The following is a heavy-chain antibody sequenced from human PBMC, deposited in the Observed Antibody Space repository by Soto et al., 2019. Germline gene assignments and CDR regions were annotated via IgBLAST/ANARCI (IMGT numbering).Heavy chain of an antibody. V-gene: IGHV1-46*01. D-gene: IGHD3-3*01. Sequence: ASVKVACKASGYTFTSYYMHWVRQAPGQGLEWMGIINPSGGSTSYAQKFQGRVTMTRDTSTSTVYMELSSLRSEDTAVYYCARAGVIFGVVITSIHYYYGMYVWGQGTTVTVSS. CDR1: GYTFTSYY. CDR2: INPSGGST. CDR3: ARAGVIFGVVITSIHYYYGMYV. J-gene: IGHJ6*02.